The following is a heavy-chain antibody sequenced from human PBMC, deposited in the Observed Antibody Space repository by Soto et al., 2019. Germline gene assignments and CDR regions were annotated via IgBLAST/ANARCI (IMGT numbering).Heavy chain of an antibody. Sequence: QVQLVESGGGVVQPGRSLRLSCAASGFTFSSYGMHWVRQAPGKGLEWVAVISYDGSNKYYADSVKGRFTISSDNSKNTLYLQMSSLRSDYTAVYYCVKDGSSGWPYYYGMDVWGQGTTVTVSS. V-gene: IGHV3-30*18. CDR1: GFTFSSYG. D-gene: IGHD6-19*01. CDR2: ISYDGSNK. CDR3: VKDGSSGWPYYYGMDV. J-gene: IGHJ6*02.